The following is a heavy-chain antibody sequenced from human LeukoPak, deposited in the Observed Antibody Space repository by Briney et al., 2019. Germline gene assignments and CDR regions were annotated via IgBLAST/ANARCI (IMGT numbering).Heavy chain of an antibody. CDR1: GASLSSSY. CDR3: ARRNDFGI. CDR2: ISHTGST. J-gene: IGHJ3*02. V-gene: IGHV4-59*08. Sequence: SETLSLTCTVSGASLSSSYWNWIRQSPGKGLEWIGYISHTGSTNYNPSLKSRVTLSVDMSKNSFSLKLTSVTAADTAVYYCARRNDFGIWGQGTMVTVSS.